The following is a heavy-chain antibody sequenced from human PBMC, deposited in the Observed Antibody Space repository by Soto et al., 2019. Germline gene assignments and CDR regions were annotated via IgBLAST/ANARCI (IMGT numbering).Heavy chain of an antibody. D-gene: IGHD3-9*01. Sequence: PSATLSLTCAVSGVSINTYYWSWIRKPAGKGLEWIGRIYTTGSANHNPSLKSRVTMSVDTSKNQVSLKLTSVTAADAGVYYCARDDYYDSNNWFDPWGQGILVTVSA. CDR1: GVSINTYY. J-gene: IGHJ5*02. CDR3: ARDDYYDSNNWFDP. CDR2: IYTTGSA. V-gene: IGHV4-4*07.